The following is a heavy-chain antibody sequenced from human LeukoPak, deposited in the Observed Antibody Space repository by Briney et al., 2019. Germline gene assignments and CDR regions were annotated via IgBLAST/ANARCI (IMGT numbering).Heavy chain of an antibody. Sequence: PSETLSLTCTVSGGSISSYYWSWIRQPAGKGLEGIGRIYTSGSTNYNPSLTSRVTMSVDTSKNQFSLKLSSVTAADTAVYYCARERSKQWLVQGGAFDYWGQGTLVTVSS. CDR3: ARERSKQWLVQGGAFDY. CDR2: IYTSGST. CDR1: GGSISSYY. D-gene: IGHD6-19*01. V-gene: IGHV4-4*07. J-gene: IGHJ4*02.